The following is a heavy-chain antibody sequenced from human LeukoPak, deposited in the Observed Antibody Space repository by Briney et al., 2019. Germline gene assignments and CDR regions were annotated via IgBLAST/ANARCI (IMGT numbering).Heavy chain of an antibody. V-gene: IGHV3-23*01. J-gene: IGHJ4*02. CDR3: AKDRPASHGSGSFGDY. CDR1: GFTFSSYA. CDR2: ISGSGTGT. D-gene: IGHD3-10*01. Sequence: PGGSLRLSCAAPGFTFSSYAMSWVRQAPGKGLDWVSAISGSGTGTYYADSVKGRFTISRDNAKNTVYLQMNSLRAEDTAVYYCAKDRPASHGSGSFGDYWGQGTLVAVST.